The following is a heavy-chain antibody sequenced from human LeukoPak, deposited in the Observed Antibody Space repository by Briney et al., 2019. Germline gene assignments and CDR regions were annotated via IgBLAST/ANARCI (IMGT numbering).Heavy chain of an antibody. D-gene: IGHD3-10*01. V-gene: IGHV4-30-2*01. CDR3: ARHFDYASAGDPFDI. CDR1: SDSISSGGYY. J-gene: IGHJ3*02. CDR2: ISHSGST. Sequence: SQTLSLTCTVSSDSISSGGYYWSWIRQPPGKGLEWLGYISHSGSTNYNPSLKSRATISIDTSNNHFSLRLTSVTAADTAMYYCARHFDYASAGDPFDIWGQGTMVTVSS.